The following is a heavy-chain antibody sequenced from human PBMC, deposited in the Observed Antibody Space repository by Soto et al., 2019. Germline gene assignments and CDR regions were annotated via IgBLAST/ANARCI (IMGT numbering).Heavy chain of an antibody. CDR3: ARHDNMTLGLTYFDF. D-gene: IGHD1-1*01. CDR1: GDSISSDKW. CDR2: MHHSGSR. V-gene: IGHV4-4*02. Sequence: QVQLQESGPGLVKPSGTLSLTCSVSGDSISSDKWWSWVRQPPGKGLEWIGEMHHSGSRHYKPSLRGRATISVDKSRNQFSLHLTSVTAADTALYFCARHDNMTLGLTYFDFWGQGTLVTVSS. J-gene: IGHJ4*02.